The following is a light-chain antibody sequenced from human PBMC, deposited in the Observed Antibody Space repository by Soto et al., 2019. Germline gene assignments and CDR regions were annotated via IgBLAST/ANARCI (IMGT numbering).Light chain of an antibody. CDR2: GAS. J-gene: IGKJ4*01. Sequence: EIVLTQSPGTLSLSPGERATLSFRVCQSVSSNYLAWYQQKPGQAPRLLIYGASSRATGIPDRFSGSGSGADFTLTISRLEPEDFAVYYCQQYDSSPLTFGGGTKVDIK. CDR3: QQYDSSPLT. V-gene: IGKV3-20*01. CDR1: QSVSSNY.